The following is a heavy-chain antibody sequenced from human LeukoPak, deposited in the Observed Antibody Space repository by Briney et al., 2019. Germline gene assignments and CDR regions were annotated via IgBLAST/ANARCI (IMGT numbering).Heavy chain of an antibody. Sequence: TETLSLTCTVSGGSISTYYGRWTRQPPGKGLEWIGYIYYSGSTNYNPSLKSRVTMSVDTSKNQFSLKLSSVTAADTAVYYCARGLLGYAFDIWGQGTMVTVSS. D-gene: IGHD2-2*03. CDR2: IYYSGST. CDR1: GGSISTYY. J-gene: IGHJ3*02. CDR3: ARGLLGYAFDI. V-gene: IGHV4-59*01.